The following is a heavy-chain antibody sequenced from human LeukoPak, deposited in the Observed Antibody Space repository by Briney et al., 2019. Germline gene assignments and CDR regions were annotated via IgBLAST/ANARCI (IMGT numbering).Heavy chain of an antibody. D-gene: IGHD4-17*01. CDR3: ARGFRSVTTWGYFDY. CDR1: GFTVSTNY. V-gene: IGHV3-66*01. CDR2: IYSGGGT. J-gene: IGHJ4*02. Sequence: GSLRLSCAASGFTVSTNYMSWVRQAPGKGLEWVSLIYSGGGTYYADSVKGRFTISRDNSRNTLSLQMSSLRVDDTAVYYCARGFRSVTTWGYFDYWGQGALVTVSS.